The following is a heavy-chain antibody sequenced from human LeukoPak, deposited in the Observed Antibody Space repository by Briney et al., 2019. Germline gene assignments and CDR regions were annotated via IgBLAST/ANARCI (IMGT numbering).Heavy chain of an antibody. D-gene: IGHD2/OR15-2a*01. CDR1: GGSFSGYY. J-gene: IGHJ4*02. CDR3: ARVRILAFGY. Sequence: PSETQSLTCAVYGGSFSGYYWSWIRQPPGKGLEWIGYIYYSGSTNYNPSLKSRVTISVDTSKNQFSLKLSSVTAADTAVYYCARVRILAFGYWGQGTLVTVSS. CDR2: IYYSGST. V-gene: IGHV4-59*01.